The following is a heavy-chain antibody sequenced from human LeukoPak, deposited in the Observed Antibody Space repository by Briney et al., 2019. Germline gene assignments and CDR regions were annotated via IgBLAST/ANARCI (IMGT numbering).Heavy chain of an antibody. D-gene: IGHD1-26*01. Sequence: GGSLRLSCAASGLTFSNAWMSWVRQAPGKGLEWVSVIYSGGSTYYADSVKGRFTISRDNSKNTLYLQMNSLRAEDTAVYYCASTSGSNPLDYWGQGTLVTVSS. CDR1: GLTFSNAW. J-gene: IGHJ4*02. CDR3: ASTSGSNPLDY. V-gene: IGHV3-53*01. CDR2: IYSGGST.